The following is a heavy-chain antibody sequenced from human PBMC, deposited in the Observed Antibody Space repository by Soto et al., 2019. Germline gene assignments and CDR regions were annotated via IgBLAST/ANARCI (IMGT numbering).Heavy chain of an antibody. CDR3: AKDEYYYDSSGYYGGEDYFDY. V-gene: IGHV3-23*01. CDR2: ISISGSSI. D-gene: IGHD3-22*01. Sequence: GSLRLSCAASGFTFSNYAMTWVRQAPGKGLEWFSTISISGSSIYYADSVKGRFTISRDNSKNTLYLQMNSLRAEDTAVYYCAKDEYYYDSSGYYGGEDYFDYWGQGTLVTAPQ. J-gene: IGHJ4*02. CDR1: GFTFSNYA.